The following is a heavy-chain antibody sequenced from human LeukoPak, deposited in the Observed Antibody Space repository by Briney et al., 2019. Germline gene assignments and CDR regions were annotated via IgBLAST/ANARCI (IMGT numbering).Heavy chain of an antibody. CDR1: GFTVSSNY. Sequence: VGSLRLSCAASGFTVSSNYMSWVRQAPGKGLEWVSVIYSGGSTYYADSVKGRFTISRDNSKNTLYLQMNSLRAEDTAVYYCARELGYCSGGSCHWGQGTLVTVSS. J-gene: IGHJ4*02. D-gene: IGHD2-15*01. CDR2: IYSGGST. CDR3: ARELGYCSGGSCH. V-gene: IGHV3-66*02.